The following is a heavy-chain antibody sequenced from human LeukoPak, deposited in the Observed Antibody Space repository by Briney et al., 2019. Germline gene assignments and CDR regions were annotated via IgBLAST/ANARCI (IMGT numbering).Heavy chain of an antibody. Sequence: GGSLRLSCATSGFTFSSYGMQWVRQAPGKGLEWVAVIWYDGSNKYYADSVKGRFTISRDNSKNTLYLQMNSLRAEDTAVYYCARDQMVQGVIYYFDYWGQGTLVTVSS. V-gene: IGHV3-33*01. CDR3: ARDQMVQGVIYYFDY. CDR2: IWYDGSNK. D-gene: IGHD3-10*01. CDR1: GFTFSSYG. J-gene: IGHJ4*02.